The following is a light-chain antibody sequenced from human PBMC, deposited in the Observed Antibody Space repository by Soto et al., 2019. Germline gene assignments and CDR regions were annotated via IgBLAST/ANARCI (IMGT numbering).Light chain of an antibody. CDR1: HSVXSNY. CDR2: LAA. Sequence: DMVLTQCPATLSLSPGEGATLSCKARHSVXSNYLAWYQQKPGQAPRLPXVLAANRATGSPVRFSGSGSGKDFPLTISRLEPGDFAVYFCQQYGSSPRTFGQGTRVEI. J-gene: IGKJ5*01. V-gene: IGKV3-20*01. CDR3: QQYGSSPRT.